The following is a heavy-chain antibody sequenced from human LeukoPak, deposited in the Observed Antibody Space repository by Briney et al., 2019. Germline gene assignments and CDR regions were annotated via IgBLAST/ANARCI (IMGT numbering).Heavy chain of an antibody. CDR2: IYYSGST. J-gene: IGHJ5*02. D-gene: IGHD3-10*01. CDR1: GGSISSYY. CDR3: ARAPIYGSGSYKGNWFDP. Sequence: SETLSLTCTVSGGSISSYYWSWIRQPPGKGLEWIGYIYYSGSTNYNPSLKSRVTMSVDTSKNQFSLKLSSVTAADTAVYYCARAPIYGSGSYKGNWFDPWGQGTLVTVSS. V-gene: IGHV4-59*12.